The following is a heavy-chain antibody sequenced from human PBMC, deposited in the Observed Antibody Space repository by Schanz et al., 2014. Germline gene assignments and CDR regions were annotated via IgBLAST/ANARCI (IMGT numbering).Heavy chain of an antibody. V-gene: IGHV3-20*04. CDR1: GFIFDDYG. J-gene: IGHJ4*02. CDR3: ARDCHNSGSPGLADY. CDR2: INWNGGDT. Sequence: EVLLLESGGRVERPGGSLRLSCAASGFIFDDYGMSWVRQVPGKGLEWVSGINWNGGDTSYADSVKGRFTISRDDAKSSLYLQMNSLRGDDTAVYYCARDCHNSGSPGLADYWGQGTLVTVSS. D-gene: IGHD3-10*01.